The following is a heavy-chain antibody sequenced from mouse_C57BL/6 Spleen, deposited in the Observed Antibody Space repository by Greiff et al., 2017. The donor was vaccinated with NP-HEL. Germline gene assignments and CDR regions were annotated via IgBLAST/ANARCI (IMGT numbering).Heavy chain of an antibody. D-gene: IGHD1-1*01. CDR2: IWGVGST. CDR1: GFSLTSYG. J-gene: IGHJ4*01. V-gene: IGHV2-6*01. Sequence: VKLVESGPGLVAPSQSLSITCTVSGFSLTSYGVDWVRQSPGKGLEWLGVIWGVGSTNYNSALKSRLSISKDNSKSQVFLKMNSLQTDDTAMYYCAIITTVVATSPYAMDYWGQGTSVTVSS. CDR3: AIITTVVATSPYAMDY.